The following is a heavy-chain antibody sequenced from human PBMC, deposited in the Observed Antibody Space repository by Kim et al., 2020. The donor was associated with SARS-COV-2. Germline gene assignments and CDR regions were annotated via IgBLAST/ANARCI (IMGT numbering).Heavy chain of an antibody. V-gene: IGHV3-7*03. J-gene: IGHJ1*01. D-gene: IGHD6-19*01. CDR3: ARTVTGTTESFEY. Sequence: YYVDSVKVRFTISRDDAKNSLYLQMNSLRAEDTAVYYCARTVTGTTESFEYWGQGTLVTVSS.